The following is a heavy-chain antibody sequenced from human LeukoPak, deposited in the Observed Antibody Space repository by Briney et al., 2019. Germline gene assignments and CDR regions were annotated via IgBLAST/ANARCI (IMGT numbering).Heavy chain of an antibody. D-gene: IGHD5-24*01. J-gene: IGHJ4*02. CDR2: MSPKSGNT. Sequence: ASVTVSCKASGYISISFDIDWVRQATGQGLEWMGWMSPKSGNTDYAQKFQGRVTMTTDTSTSTVYMEVRSLRSDDTAVYYCARTAVRRWLQSYYFDYWGQGTLVTVSS. V-gene: IGHV1-8*01. CDR1: GYISISFD. CDR3: ARTAVRRWLQSYYFDY.